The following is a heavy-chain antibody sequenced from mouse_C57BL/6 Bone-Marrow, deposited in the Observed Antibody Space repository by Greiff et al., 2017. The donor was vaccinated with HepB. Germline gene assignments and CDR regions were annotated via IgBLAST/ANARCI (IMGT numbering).Heavy chain of an antibody. CDR3: AKGPYGSRAWFAY. J-gene: IGHJ3*01. Sequence: QVQLQQSGAELARPGASVKLSCKASGYTFTSYGISWVKQRTGQGLEWIGEIYPRSGNTYYNEKFKGKATLTADKSSSTAYMELLSLTSEDSAVYFCAKGPYGSRAWFAYWGQGTLVTVSA. D-gene: IGHD1-1*01. CDR2: IYPRSGNT. CDR1: GYTFTSYG. V-gene: IGHV1-81*01.